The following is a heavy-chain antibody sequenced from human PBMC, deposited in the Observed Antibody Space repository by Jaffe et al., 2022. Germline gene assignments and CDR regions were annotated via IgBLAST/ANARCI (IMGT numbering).Heavy chain of an antibody. V-gene: IGHV3-9*01. J-gene: IGHJ5*02. CDR1: GFTFDDYA. D-gene: IGHD2-8*02. CDR2: ISWNSGSI. CDR3: AKGYCTGGVCYWGWFDP. Sequence: EVQLVESGGGLVQPGRSLRLSCAASGFTFDDYAMHWVRQAPGKGLEWVSGISWNSGSIGYADSVKGRFTISRDNAKNSLYLQMNSLRAEDTALYYCAKGYCTGGVCYWGWFDPWGQGTLVTVSS.